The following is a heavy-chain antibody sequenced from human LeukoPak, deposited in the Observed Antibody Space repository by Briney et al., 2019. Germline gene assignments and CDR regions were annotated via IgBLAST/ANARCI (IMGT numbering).Heavy chain of an antibody. D-gene: IGHD3-22*01. J-gene: IGHJ4*02. CDR3: ARDRGAYYDSSGSFDY. V-gene: IGHV1-69*13. Sequence: SVKVSCTASGGTFISYAISWVRQAPGQGLEWMGGIIPIFGTANYAQKFQGRVTITADESTSTAYMELSSLRSEDTAVYYCARDRGAYYDSSGSFDYWGQGTLVTVSS. CDR1: GGTFISYA. CDR2: IIPIFGTA.